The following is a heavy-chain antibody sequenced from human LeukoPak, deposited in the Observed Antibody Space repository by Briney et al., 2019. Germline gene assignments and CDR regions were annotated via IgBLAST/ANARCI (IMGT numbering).Heavy chain of an antibody. CDR1: GFTFSSYG. Sequence: RSGRSLRLSCAASGFTFSSYGMHWVRQAPGKGLEWVAVISYDGSNKYYADSVKGRFTISRDNSKNTLYLQMNSLRAEGTAVYYCAKDGLGLGLSGYYFDYWGQGTLVTVSS. CDR3: AKDGLGLGLSGYYFDY. V-gene: IGHV3-30*18. CDR2: ISYDGSNK. D-gene: IGHD1-26*01. J-gene: IGHJ4*02.